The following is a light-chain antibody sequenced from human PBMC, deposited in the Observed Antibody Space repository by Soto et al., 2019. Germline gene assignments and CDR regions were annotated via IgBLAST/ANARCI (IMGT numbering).Light chain of an antibody. Sequence: EILLTQSPATLSLSPGEGATLSCRASQSVGIYLAWYQQKPGQAPSLLIYDASKRATGIPARFSGSGSGTDFTLTISGLEPEDFAIYYCQQRSKWPRSFGQGTKVEIK. V-gene: IGKV3-11*01. CDR2: DAS. CDR3: QQRSKWPRS. J-gene: IGKJ1*01. CDR1: QSVGIY.